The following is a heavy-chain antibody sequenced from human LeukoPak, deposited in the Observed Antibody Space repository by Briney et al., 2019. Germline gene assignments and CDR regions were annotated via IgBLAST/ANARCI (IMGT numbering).Heavy chain of an antibody. D-gene: IGHD5-18*01. CDR1: GFTFSSYG. V-gene: IGHV3-30*02. J-gene: IGHJ4*02. CDR3: AKPGQNSAMANFDY. CDR2: IRYDGSNK. Sequence: GGSLRLSCAASGFTFSSYGMHCVRQTPGKGLEWVAFIRYDGSNKYYADSVKGRFTISRDNSKNTLYLQMNSLRAEDTAVYYCAKPGQNSAMANFDYWGQGTLVTVSS.